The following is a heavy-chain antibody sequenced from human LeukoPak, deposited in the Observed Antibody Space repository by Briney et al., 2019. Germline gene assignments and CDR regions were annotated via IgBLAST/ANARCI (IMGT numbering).Heavy chain of an antibody. Sequence: GGSLRLSCAASGFAVNDNYMGWVRQAPGKGLDWVSLIYSGGDTYYADAVKGRFTISRDNSKNTLYLQMNSLRAEDTAVYYCAKGVIAAAADFDLDYWGQGTLVTVSS. CDR3: AKGVIAAAADFDLDY. CDR2: IYSGGDT. J-gene: IGHJ4*02. CDR1: GFAVNDNY. V-gene: IGHV3-66*02. D-gene: IGHD6-13*01.